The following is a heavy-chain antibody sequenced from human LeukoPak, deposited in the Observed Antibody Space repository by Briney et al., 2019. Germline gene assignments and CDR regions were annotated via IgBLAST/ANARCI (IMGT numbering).Heavy chain of an antibody. Sequence: GESLKISCKGSGYSFTNYWIGWVRQMPGKGLEWMGIIYPGDADSNTRYSPSFQGQVTISADKSISTAYLQWSSLKASDTAMYYCARHQISIGATSSWFDPWGQGTLVTVSS. CDR2: IYPGDADSNT. CDR3: ARHQISIGATSSWFDP. J-gene: IGHJ5*02. V-gene: IGHV5-51*01. CDR1: GYSFTNYW. D-gene: IGHD6-13*01.